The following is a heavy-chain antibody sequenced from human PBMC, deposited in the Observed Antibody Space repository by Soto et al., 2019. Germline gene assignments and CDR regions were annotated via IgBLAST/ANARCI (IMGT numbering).Heavy chain of an antibody. CDR1: GFSVSARGVG. V-gene: IGHV2-5*01. CDR2: IYWNDDK. J-gene: IGHJ4*02. Sequence: ASGPTLVNPTQTLTLTCALSGFSVSARGVGVGWIRQPPGKALEWLAIIYWNDDKLYRPSLQSRLTITKDTSKNQVVLTMTNMDPVDTATYYCAHSPWGAAPDYWGQGTPVTVS. D-gene: IGHD3-16*01. CDR3: AHSPWGAAPDY.